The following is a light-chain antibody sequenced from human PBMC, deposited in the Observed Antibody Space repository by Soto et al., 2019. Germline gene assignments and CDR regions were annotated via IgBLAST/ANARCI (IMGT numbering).Light chain of an antibody. Sequence: EIVMTPSPATLSVSPGGRATLSCRASQSVSSNLAWYQQKLGQAPRLLIYGASTRATGIPARFSGSGSGTEFTLTISSLQSEDFAVYYCQQYNNWPQTFGQGTKVDIK. V-gene: IGKV3-15*01. CDR1: QSVSSN. CDR3: QQYNNWPQT. J-gene: IGKJ1*01. CDR2: GAS.